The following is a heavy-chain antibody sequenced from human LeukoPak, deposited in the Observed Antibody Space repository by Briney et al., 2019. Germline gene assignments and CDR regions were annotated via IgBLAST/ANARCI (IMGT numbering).Heavy chain of an antibody. CDR3: ARGYYDSSDFEYFQH. CDR2: INPNSGDT. D-gene: IGHD3-22*01. J-gene: IGHJ1*01. CDR1: GYTFTGHY. V-gene: IGHV1-2*02. Sequence: ASVKVSCKASGYTFTGHYMHWVRQAPGQGLEWMGWINPNSGDTNFAQNFQGRVTMTRDTFISTVYMELSRLRSDDTAVFYCARGYYDSSDFEYFQHWGQGTLVTVSS.